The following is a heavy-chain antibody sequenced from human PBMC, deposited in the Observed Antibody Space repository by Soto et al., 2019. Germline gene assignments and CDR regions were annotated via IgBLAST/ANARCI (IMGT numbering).Heavy chain of an antibody. J-gene: IGHJ4*02. Sequence: ASVKVSCKASGYTFASYAISWMRQAPGQGLEWMGWISAYNGNTNYAQKLQGRVTMTTDTSTSTAYMELRSLRSDDTAVYYCARDCYSYYDFWSGYFQQSSGCSDYWGQGTLVTVSS. CDR2: ISAYNGNT. CDR1: GYTFASYA. CDR3: ARDCYSYYDFWSGYFQQSSGCSDY. V-gene: IGHV1-18*01. D-gene: IGHD3-3*01.